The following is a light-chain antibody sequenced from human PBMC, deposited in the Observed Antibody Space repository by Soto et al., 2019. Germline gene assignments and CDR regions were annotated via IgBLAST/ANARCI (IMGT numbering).Light chain of an antibody. CDR2: AAS. V-gene: IGKV1-39*01. J-gene: IGKJ5*01. Sequence: DIQVTQSPSSLSASVGDRVTITCRASQSISSYLNWYQQKPGKAPKLLIYAASSLQSGVPSRFSGSRSGTDFTLTISSLQPEDFATYYCQQSYITPPITFGQGTRLEIK. CDR1: QSISSY. CDR3: QQSYITPPIT.